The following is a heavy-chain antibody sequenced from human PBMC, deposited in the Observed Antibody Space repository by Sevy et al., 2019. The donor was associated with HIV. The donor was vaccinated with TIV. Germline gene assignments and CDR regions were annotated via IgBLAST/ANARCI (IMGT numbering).Heavy chain of an antibody. Sequence: GGSLRLSCAASGFTFSRNWMHWVRQGPGKGLVWVSRINSDGSRISYADSVKDRFTISRDNAKNTLYLQMNSLGAEDTAKYYCTSGYSGDVVDIWGQGTMVTVSS. CDR3: TSGYSGDVVDI. CDR1: GFTFSRNW. J-gene: IGHJ3*02. CDR2: INSDGSRI. D-gene: IGHD5-18*01. V-gene: IGHV3-74*01.